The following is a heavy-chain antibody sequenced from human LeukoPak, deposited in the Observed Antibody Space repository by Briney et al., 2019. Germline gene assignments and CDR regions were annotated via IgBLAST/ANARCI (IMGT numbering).Heavy chain of an antibody. D-gene: IGHD4/OR15-4a*01. J-gene: IGHJ5*02. CDR3: ARDRANLHWFDP. CDR1: GGTFSSYA. Sequence: ASVKVSCKAPGGTFSSYAISWVRQAPGQGLEWMGRIIPIFGTANYAQKFQGRVTITTDESTSTAYMELSSLRSEDTAVYYCARDRANLHWFDPWGQGTLVTVSS. CDR2: IIPIFGTA. V-gene: IGHV1-69*05.